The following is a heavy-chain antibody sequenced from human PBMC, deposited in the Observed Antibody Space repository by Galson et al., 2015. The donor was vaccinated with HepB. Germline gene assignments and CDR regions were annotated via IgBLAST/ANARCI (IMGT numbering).Heavy chain of an antibody. Sequence: SLRLSCAASGFTFSTYAMHWVRQAPGKGLEWVALISSDGRTRYYADSVKGRFTISGDNSKNTLYLQMNSLRAEDTAVYYCARDRYFCSSTSCGMDVWGQGTTVTVSS. CDR1: GFTFSTYA. V-gene: IGHV3-30-3*01. CDR2: ISSDGRTR. D-gene: IGHD2-2*01. CDR3: ARDRYFCSSTSCGMDV. J-gene: IGHJ6*02.